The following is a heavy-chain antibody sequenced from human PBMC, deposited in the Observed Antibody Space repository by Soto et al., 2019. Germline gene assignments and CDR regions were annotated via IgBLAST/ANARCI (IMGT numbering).Heavy chain of an antibody. D-gene: IGHD3-10*01. J-gene: IGHJ6*02. V-gene: IGHV1-18*01. CDR3: TREGSAPYYYYGMDA. CDR2: INTHNGNT. Sequence: ASVKVFCKASGYTFTTYGISWVRQAPGQGLEWMGWINTHNGNTNYAQNLQGRVIMTADTSTSTAYMELRSLRSDDTAIYYCTREGSAPYYYYGMDAWGQGTTVTVSS. CDR1: GYTFTTYG.